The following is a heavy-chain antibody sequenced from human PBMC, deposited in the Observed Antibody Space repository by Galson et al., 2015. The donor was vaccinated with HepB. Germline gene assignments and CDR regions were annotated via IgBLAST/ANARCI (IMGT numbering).Heavy chain of an antibody. CDR1: GLTFSDYY. D-gene: IGHD6-19*01. V-gene: IGHV3-11*01. CDR2: ISSSGSTI. CDR3: ARVFYTSGWFDY. Sequence: SLRLSCAASGLTFSDYYMSWIRQAPGKGLEWVSYISSSGSTIYYADSVKGRFTISRDNAKNSLYLQMNSLRAEDTAVYYCARVFYTSGWFDYWGQGTLVTVSS. J-gene: IGHJ4*02.